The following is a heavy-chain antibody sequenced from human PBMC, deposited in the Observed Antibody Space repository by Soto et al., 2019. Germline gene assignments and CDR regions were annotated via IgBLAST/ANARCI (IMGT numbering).Heavy chain of an antibody. CDR3: ASGGDVNYYPGMDV. J-gene: IGHJ6*02. D-gene: IGHD2-21*02. CDR1: GYTFTSYG. Sequence: QVQLVQSGGEVKKPGASVKLSCTASGYTFTSYGISWVRQAPGQGLEWMGWISAYNGKTNYAQNVQGRVTMTTDTSTLTAYRDLRSLRSYDTAVYYCASGGDVNYYPGMDVWGQGTTVSVSS. V-gene: IGHV1-18*01. CDR2: ISAYNGKT.